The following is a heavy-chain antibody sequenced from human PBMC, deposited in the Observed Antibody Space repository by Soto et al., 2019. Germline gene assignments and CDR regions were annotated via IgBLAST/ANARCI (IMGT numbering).Heavy chain of an antibody. CDR2: IKQDGSEK. Sequence: GGSLRLSCAASGFTFSSYWMSWVRQAPGKGLEWVANIKQDGSEKYYVDSVKGRFTISRDNAKNSLYLQMNSLRAEDTAVYYCARASIVVVVAATHFDYWGQGTLVTVSS. CDR3: ARASIVVVVAATHFDY. CDR1: GFTFSSYW. J-gene: IGHJ4*02. D-gene: IGHD2-15*01. V-gene: IGHV3-7*01.